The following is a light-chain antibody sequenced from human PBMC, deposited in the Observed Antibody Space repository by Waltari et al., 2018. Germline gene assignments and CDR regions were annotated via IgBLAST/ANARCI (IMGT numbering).Light chain of an antibody. Sequence: SYELTQPSSMSVSPVQTARITCSGNLLEKKYGYWYQQKPGQAPILVIFKDKERPSGIPERFSGSSSGTTVTLTISGVQAEDEADYYCQSADSSGPSVVFGGGTKLT. V-gene: IGLV3-25*03. CDR2: KDK. CDR3: QSADSSGPSVV. J-gene: IGLJ2*01. CDR1: LLEKKY.